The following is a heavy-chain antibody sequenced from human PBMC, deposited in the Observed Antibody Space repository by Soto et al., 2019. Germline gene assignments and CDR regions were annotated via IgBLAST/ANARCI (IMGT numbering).Heavy chain of an antibody. Sequence: PGGSLRLSCSASGFTFNKYAMHWVRQAPGTGLQYVSGISDTGGSTFHADSVKGRFTISRDDSKDTLFLQMSSLRAEDTAVYYCVKGSRGAHWYYYNGVDVSGQGTTVTVSS. V-gene: IGHV3-64D*06. CDR2: ISDTGGST. CDR1: GFTFNKYA. J-gene: IGHJ6*02. CDR3: VKGSRGAHWYYYNGVDV. D-gene: IGHD3-10*01.